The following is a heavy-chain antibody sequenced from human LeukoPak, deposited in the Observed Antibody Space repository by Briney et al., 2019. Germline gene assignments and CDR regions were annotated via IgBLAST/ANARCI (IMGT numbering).Heavy chain of an antibody. D-gene: IGHD6-13*01. Sequence: PGGPLRLSCAASGFTFSSYGMHWVRQAPGKGLEWVAVISYDGSNKYYADSVKGRFTISRDNSKNTLYLQMNSLRAEDTAVYYCAKERDKIAAAGPRYWYFDLWGRGTLVTVSS. CDR2: ISYDGSNK. CDR3: AKERDKIAAAGPRYWYFDL. V-gene: IGHV3-30*18. J-gene: IGHJ2*01. CDR1: GFTFSSYG.